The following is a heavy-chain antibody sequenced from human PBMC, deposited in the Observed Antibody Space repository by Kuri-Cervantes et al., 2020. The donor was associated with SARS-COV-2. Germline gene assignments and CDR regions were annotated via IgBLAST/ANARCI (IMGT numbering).Heavy chain of an antibody. CDR1: GGSISSSSYY. Sequence: SETLSLTCTVSGGSISSSSYYWGWIRQPPGKGLEWIGSIYHSGSTYYNPSLKSRVTISVDTSKNQFSLKLSSVTAADTAVYYCARLAGGVTATWYFDLWGRGTLVTVSS. CDR3: ARLAGGVTATWYFDL. CDR2: IYHSGST. V-gene: IGHV4-39*07. D-gene: IGHD2-15*01. J-gene: IGHJ2*01.